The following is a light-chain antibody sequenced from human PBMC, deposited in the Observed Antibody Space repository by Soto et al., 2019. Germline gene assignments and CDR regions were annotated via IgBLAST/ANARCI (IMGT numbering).Light chain of an antibody. CDR1: SSNIGNNY. CDR2: DNN. V-gene: IGLV1-51*01. CDR3: ATWDGSLPGEV. Sequence: QSVLTQSPSVSEAPGQKVTISFSGSSSNIGNNYVSWYQQLPGTAPKLLIYDNNKRPSGIPDRFSGSKSGTSGTLDITGLQTGDEADYYCATWDGSLPGEVFGGGTKLTVL. J-gene: IGLJ2*01.